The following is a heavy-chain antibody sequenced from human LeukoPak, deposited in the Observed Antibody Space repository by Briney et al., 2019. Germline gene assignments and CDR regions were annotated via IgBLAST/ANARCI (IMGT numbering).Heavy chain of an antibody. J-gene: IGHJ4*02. V-gene: IGHV3-9*01. Sequence: GGSLRLSCAASGFTFDDYAMHWVRQAPGKGLEWVSGISWNSGSIGYADSVKGRFTISRDNAKNSLYLQMNSLRAEDTALYYCAREYGSGSYYPFDYWGQGTLVTVSS. CDR2: ISWNSGSI. D-gene: IGHD3-10*01. CDR3: AREYGSGSYYPFDY. CDR1: GFTFDDYA.